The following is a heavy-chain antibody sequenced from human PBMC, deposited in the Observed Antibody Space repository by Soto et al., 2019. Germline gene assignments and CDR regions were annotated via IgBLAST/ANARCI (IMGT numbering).Heavy chain of an antibody. J-gene: IGHJ4*02. Sequence: GVSLRLSFAASGFTFSSYSMSWVRQAPGKGLEWVSSISGGGGSTYYADSVKGRFTISRDNSKNTLYLQMNSLRAEDTAVYHCAKDANYDYVWGSYRIDYWGQGTRVTVSS. CDR2: ISGGGGST. D-gene: IGHD3-16*02. CDR3: AKDANYDYVWGSYRIDY. V-gene: IGHV3-23*01. CDR1: GFTFSSYS.